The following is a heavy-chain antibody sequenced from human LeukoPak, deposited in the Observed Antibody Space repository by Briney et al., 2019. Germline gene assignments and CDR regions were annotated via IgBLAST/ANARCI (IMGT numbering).Heavy chain of an antibody. J-gene: IGHJ4*02. Sequence: GGSLRLSCAASGFTFSSYAMSWVRQAPGKGLEWVSAISGSGGSTYYADSVKGRFTISRDNAQNSLYLHMNSLRAEDTAVYYCARDKIVGATKNDYWGQGILVTVSS. CDR2: ISGSGGST. CDR1: GFTFSSYA. D-gene: IGHD1-26*01. V-gene: IGHV3-23*01. CDR3: ARDKIVGATKNDY.